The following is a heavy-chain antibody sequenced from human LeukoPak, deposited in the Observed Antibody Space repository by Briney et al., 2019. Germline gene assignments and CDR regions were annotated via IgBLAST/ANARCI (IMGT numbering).Heavy chain of an antibody. Sequence: GGSLRLSCAASGFTFSSYAMYWLRQAPGKGLEGVSGIFGSGVSAHYADSVKGRFTISRDNSKHTLYLQMNSLRAEDTAVYYCASRALNYYDNPPPLHWGQGTLLTVSS. J-gene: IGHJ4*02. V-gene: IGHV3-23*01. CDR2: IFGSGVSA. D-gene: IGHD3-22*01. CDR1: GFTFSSYA. CDR3: ASRALNYYDNPPPLH.